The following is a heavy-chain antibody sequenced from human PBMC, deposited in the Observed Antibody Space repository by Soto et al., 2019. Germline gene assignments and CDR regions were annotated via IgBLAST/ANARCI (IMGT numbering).Heavy chain of an antibody. Sequence: PSETLSLTCSVSGDSISRIDYYWTGIGQHPEKGLEWIGNIYFRGNTYYSPSLESRLTISVDTSKNQFSLKLTSVTAADTAVYYCAREGGSYDSGGYLIRGAFDIWGQGTMVTVSS. CDR2: IYFRGNT. CDR1: GDSISRIDYY. CDR3: AREGGSYDSGGYLIRGAFDI. J-gene: IGHJ3*02. D-gene: IGHD3-22*01. V-gene: IGHV4-31*03.